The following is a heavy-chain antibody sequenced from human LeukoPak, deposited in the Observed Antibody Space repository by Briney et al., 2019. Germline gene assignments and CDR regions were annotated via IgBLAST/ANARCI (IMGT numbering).Heavy chain of an antibody. CDR3: AREGASISHDFDY. J-gene: IGHJ4*02. D-gene: IGHD2-2*01. Sequence: GGSLRLSCAASGFTFNTYNMNWVRQAPGKGLEWVSSISSSSSYIYYADSVKGRFTISRDNAKNSLYLQMNSLRAEDTAVYYCAREGASISHDFDYWGQGTLVTVSS. V-gene: IGHV3-21*01. CDR2: ISSSSSYI. CDR1: GFTFNTYN.